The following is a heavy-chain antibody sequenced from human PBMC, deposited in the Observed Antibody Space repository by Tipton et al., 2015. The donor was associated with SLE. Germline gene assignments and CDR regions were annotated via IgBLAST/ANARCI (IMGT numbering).Heavy chain of an antibody. CDR2: ISYDGSNK. CDR3: ARGEGDYGGSDAFDI. D-gene: IGHD4-23*01. Sequence: SLRLSCAASGFTFSSYAMHWVRQAPGKGLEWVAVISYDGSNKYYADSVKGRFTISRDNSKNTLYLQMNSLRAEDTAVYYCARGEGDYGGSDAFDIWGQGTMVTVSS. V-gene: IGHV3-30-3*01. CDR1: GFTFSSYA. J-gene: IGHJ3*02.